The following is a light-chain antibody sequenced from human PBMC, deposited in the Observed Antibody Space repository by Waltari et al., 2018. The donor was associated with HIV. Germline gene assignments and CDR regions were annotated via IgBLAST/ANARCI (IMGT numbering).Light chain of an antibody. CDR2: CSS. V-gene: IGKV3-20*01. J-gene: IGKJ4*01. CDR1: LGVSSHF. CDR3: QQYASLPLT. Sequence: EVVLTQSPGPLSLSPGERVTFSCRTRLGVSSHFFAWYQQKPGQAPRLLIFCSSSRATGIPDRFSGSGSGTEFTLTISRLQPEDSGLYYCQQYASLPLTFGGGTKVEIK.